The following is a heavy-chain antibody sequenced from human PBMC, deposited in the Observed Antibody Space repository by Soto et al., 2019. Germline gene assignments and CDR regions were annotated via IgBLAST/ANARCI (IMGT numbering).Heavy chain of an antibody. Sequence: SETLSLTCAVYGGSFSGYYWSWIRQPPGKGLEWIGEINHSGSTNYNPSLKSRVTISVDTSKNQFSLKLSSVTAADTAVYYCARGFFVVVPAAMLRLGQQGNFDYWGQGTLVTVSS. J-gene: IGHJ4*02. CDR1: GGSFSGYY. D-gene: IGHD2-2*01. V-gene: IGHV4-34*01. CDR2: INHSGST. CDR3: ARGFFVVVPAAMLRLGQQGNFDY.